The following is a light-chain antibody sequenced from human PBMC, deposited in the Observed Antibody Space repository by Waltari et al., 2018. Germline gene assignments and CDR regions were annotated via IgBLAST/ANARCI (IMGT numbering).Light chain of an antibody. CDR3: QQSYTSPWT. J-gene: IGKJ1*01. CDR1: QSISTY. CDR2: ATS. V-gene: IGKV1-39*01. Sequence: DIQMTQSPSSLSASVVDRVTITCRASQSISTYLNWYQQIPGKAPKLLIYATSNLHSGVPSRFSGSGSGTHFTLTISSLQPEDFSIYYCQQSYTSPWTFGQGTRVEIK.